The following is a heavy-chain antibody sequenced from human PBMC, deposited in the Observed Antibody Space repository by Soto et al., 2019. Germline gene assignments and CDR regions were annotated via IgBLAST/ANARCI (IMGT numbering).Heavy chain of an antibody. CDR1: GGSISSGGYY. D-gene: IGHD3-10*01. V-gene: IGHV4-31*03. CDR3: ARGVRLVRGATYYYYYYMDV. CDR2: IYYSGST. J-gene: IGHJ6*03. Sequence: QVQLQESGPGLVKPSQTLSLTCTVSGGSISSGGYYWSWIRQHPGKGLEWIGHIYYSGSTYYNPSLKSRVTISVDTSKNQFALKLSSVTAADTAVYYCARGVRLVRGATYYYYYYMDVWGKGTTVTVSS.